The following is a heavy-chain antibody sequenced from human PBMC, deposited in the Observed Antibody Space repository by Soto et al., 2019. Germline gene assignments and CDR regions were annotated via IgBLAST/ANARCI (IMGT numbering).Heavy chain of an antibody. CDR1: GYTFTIYY. CDR3: ARDSLTTVVTHHYYYGMDV. D-gene: IGHD4-17*01. J-gene: IGHJ6*02. CDR2: INPSGGST. V-gene: IGHV1-46*01. Sequence: ASVKVSCKASGYTFTIYYMHWVRQAPGQGLEWMGIINPSGGSTSYAQKFQGRVTMTRDTSTSTVYMELSSLRSEDTAVYYCARDSLTTVVTHHYYYGMDVWGQGTTVTVSS.